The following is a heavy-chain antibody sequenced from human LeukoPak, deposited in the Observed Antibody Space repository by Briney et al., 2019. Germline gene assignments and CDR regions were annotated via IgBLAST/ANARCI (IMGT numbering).Heavy chain of an antibody. CDR1: GFTFTNYW. J-gene: IGHJ3*02. CDR2: MYPGDSDT. Sequence: GASLKISCKASGFTFTNYWIGWVHQMPGKGLEWMGIMYPGDSDTRYSPSFQGQVTISADKSISTAYLQWRSLKASDTAMYFCAGHSFDTIDAFDIWGQGTIVTVS. D-gene: IGHD3-9*01. V-gene: IGHV5-51*07. CDR3: AGHSFDTIDAFDI.